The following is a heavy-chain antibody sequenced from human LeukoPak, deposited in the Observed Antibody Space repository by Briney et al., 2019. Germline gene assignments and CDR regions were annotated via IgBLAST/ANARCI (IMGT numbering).Heavy chain of an antibody. CDR1: GFTFSSYA. CDR2: ISGSGDST. D-gene: IGHD3-3*01. Sequence: GGSLKLSCAASGFTFSSYAMSWVRQAPGKGLEWVSAISGSGDSTYYADSVKGRFTISRDNSKNTLYLQMNSLRAEDTAVYYCAKDLRLLSLSNPKNNDYWGQGTLVTVSS. CDR3: AKDLRLLSLSNPKNNDY. V-gene: IGHV3-23*01. J-gene: IGHJ4*02.